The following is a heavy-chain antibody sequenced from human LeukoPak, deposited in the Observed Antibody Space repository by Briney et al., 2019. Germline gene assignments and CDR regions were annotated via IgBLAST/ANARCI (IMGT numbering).Heavy chain of an antibody. V-gene: IGHV3-73*01. D-gene: IGHD2-15*01. CDR3: TRQHCSGGSCSYVDY. CDR1: GFDFSGFY. Sequence: GGSLRLSCAASGFDFSGFYMHWVRQASGRGLEWVGLIRNKPSSYTTLYAASVKGGFTIARDDSRNTAYLQMNSLKADDTAVYYCTRQHCSGGSCSYVDYWGQGTLVTVSS. J-gene: IGHJ4*02. CDR2: IRNKPSSYTT.